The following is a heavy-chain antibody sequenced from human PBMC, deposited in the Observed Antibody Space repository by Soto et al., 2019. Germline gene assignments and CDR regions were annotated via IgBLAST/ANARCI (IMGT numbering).Heavy chain of an antibody. Sequence: PRGSLGLSCAAYGFTFARYSINWVRQSPGKGLEWVSSISSTTNYIYYGDSMKVRFTISRDNAKNSLYLEMNSLRAEDTAVYYCARESEDLTSNFDYWGQGTLVTVSS. CDR2: ISSTTNYI. V-gene: IGHV3-21*06. J-gene: IGHJ4*02. CDR1: GFTFARYS. CDR3: ARESEDLTSNFDY.